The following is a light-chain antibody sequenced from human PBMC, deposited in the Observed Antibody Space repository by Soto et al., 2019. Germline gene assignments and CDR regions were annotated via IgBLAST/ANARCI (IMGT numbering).Light chain of an antibody. Sequence: QSALTQPAAVSGSPGQSITISCTGTSSDVGGYNCVSWFQQHPDKAPKLIISEVTNRPSGVSNRFSGSKSGNTASLTISGLQAEDEADYYCCSYALGSTLVFGGGTKLTVL. V-gene: IGLV2-23*02. CDR1: SSDVGGYNC. CDR2: EVT. J-gene: IGLJ2*01. CDR3: CSYALGSTLV.